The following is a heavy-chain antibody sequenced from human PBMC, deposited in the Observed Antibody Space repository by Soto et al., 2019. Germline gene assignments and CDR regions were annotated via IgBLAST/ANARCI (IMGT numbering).Heavy chain of an antibody. V-gene: IGHV3-30-3*01. CDR1: GFTFSSYA. CDR2: ISYDGSNK. Sequence: GGSLRLSCAASGFTFSSYAMHWVRQAPGKGLEWVAVISYDGSNKYYADSVKGRFTISRDNSKNTLYLQMNSLRAEDTAVYYCEREVGKSLAEPYYYYGMDVWGQGTTVTVSS. CDR3: EREVGKSLAEPYYYYGMDV. J-gene: IGHJ6*02. D-gene: IGHD1-26*01.